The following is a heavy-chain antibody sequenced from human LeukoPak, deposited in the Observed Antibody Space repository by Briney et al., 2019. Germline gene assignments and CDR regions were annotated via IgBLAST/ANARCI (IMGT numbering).Heavy chain of an antibody. CDR1: GYTFTSYG. CDR3: ARDAALYGSGIIDAFDI. V-gene: IGHV1-18*01. CDR2: ISAYNGNT. J-gene: IGHJ3*02. Sequence: GASVKVSCKASGYTFTSYGINWVRQAPGQGLEWMGWISAYNGNTNYAQKLQGRVTMTTDTSTSTAYMELRSLRSDDTAVYYCARDAALYGSGIIDAFDIWGQGTMVTVSS. D-gene: IGHD3-10*01.